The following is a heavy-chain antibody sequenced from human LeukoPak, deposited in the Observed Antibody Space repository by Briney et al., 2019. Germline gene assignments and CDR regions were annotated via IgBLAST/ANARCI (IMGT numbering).Heavy chain of an antibody. CDR2: ISSSGST. D-gene: IGHD3-22*01. CDR3: ARGPYSYDSSGAFDI. CDR1: GGSISSSSYY. V-gene: IGHV4-61*02. J-gene: IGHJ3*02. Sequence: ASETLSLTCTVSGGSISSSSYYWSWIRQPAGKGLEWIGRISSSGSTNYNPSLKSRVTISVDTSKNQFSLKLSSVTAADTAVYFCARGPYSYDSSGAFDIWGQGTMVTVSS.